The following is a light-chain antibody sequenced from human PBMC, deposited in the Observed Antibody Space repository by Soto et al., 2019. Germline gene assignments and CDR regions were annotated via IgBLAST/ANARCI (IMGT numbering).Light chain of an antibody. CDR3: QQLVSYPQ. CDR1: QVIGIY. V-gene: IGKV1-9*01. J-gene: IGKJ4*02. CDR2: AAS. Sequence: DIQLTQSPSFLSASIGDRVTITCRASQVIGIYLAWYQQKPGKAPKLLISAASTLQSGVPSWFSGSGSGTEFTLTSSSLQPEDFATYYCQQLVSYPQFGGGTKVEIK.